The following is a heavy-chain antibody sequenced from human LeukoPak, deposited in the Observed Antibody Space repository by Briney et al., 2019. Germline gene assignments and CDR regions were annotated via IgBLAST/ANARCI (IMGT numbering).Heavy chain of an antibody. J-gene: IGHJ4*02. CDR3: ARVIFQWTFDY. CDR2: IKQDGSEK. V-gene: IGHV3-7*01. Sequence: PGGSLRLSCAAPGYTFSIYWMSWVRQAPGKGLEWVANIKQDGSEKYYVDSVKGRFTISRDNAKNSLYLQMNSLRAEDTAVYYCARVIFQWTFDYWGQGTLVTVSS. D-gene: IGHD2-15*01. CDR1: GYTFSIYW.